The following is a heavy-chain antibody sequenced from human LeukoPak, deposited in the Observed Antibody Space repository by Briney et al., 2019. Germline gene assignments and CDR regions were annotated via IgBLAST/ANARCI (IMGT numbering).Heavy chain of an antibody. Sequence: NTSETLSLTCAVYGGSFSGYYWSWIRQPPGKGLEWIGEINHSGSTNYNPSLKSRVTISVDTSKNQFSLKLSSVTAADTAVYYCSRGALVVVPFVGYYDSSGYSDWGQGTLVTVSS. CDR3: SRGALVVVPFVGYYDSSGYSD. CDR2: INHSGST. D-gene: IGHD3-22*01. CDR1: GGSFSGYY. J-gene: IGHJ4*02. V-gene: IGHV4-34*01.